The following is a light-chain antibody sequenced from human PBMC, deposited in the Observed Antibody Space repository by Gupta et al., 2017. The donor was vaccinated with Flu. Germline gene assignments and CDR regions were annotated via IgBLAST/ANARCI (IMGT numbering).Light chain of an antibody. CDR2: SNN. Sequence: QSVLTQPPSASGTPGQSVTISCSGSSSHIGSSSVNWYQELPGTAPKLHIYSNNRRPSGVPYRFSGSKSGASTSLAISGLQSEDEAGYYCATWDNSLIGPVFGGGTKLTVL. CDR1: SSHIGSSS. CDR3: ATWDNSLIGPV. V-gene: IGLV1-44*01. J-gene: IGLJ3*02.